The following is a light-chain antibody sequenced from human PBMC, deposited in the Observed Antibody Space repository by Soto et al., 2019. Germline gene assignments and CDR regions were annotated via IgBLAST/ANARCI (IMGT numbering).Light chain of an antibody. V-gene: IGLV2-14*03. CDR2: DFT. Sequence: QSALTQPASVSGSPGQSVTISCAGASRDVTDSDSVSWYQHRPGEAPELKILDFTYRPSGVSDRFSGSLSADTASLTISGLQAEDEGDYCCVSYTNPGTYVFGPGTKVTVL. CDR3: VSYTNPGTYV. J-gene: IGLJ1*01. CDR1: SRDVTDSDS.